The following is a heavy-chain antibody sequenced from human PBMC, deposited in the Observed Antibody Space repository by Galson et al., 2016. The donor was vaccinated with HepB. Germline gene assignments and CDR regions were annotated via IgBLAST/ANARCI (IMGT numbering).Heavy chain of an antibody. CDR1: GFTFSSYS. Sequence: SLRLSCAASGFTFSSYSMNWVRQAPGKGLEWVSYISSSSSTIYCADSVKGRFTISRDNAKNSLYLQMNSLRAEDTAVYYCARSLRLGAFDIWGQGTMVTVSS. J-gene: IGHJ3*02. V-gene: IGHV3-48*01. CDR3: ARSLRLGAFDI. D-gene: IGHD3-10*01. CDR2: ISSSSSTI.